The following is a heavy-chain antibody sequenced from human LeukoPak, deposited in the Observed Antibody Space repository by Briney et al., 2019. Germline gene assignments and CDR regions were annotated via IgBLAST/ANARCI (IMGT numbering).Heavy chain of an antibody. J-gene: IGHJ4*02. CDR3: ARSPGQWLVDY. D-gene: IGHD6-19*01. CDR1: GGTFSSYA. V-gene: IGHV1-69*05. CDR2: IIPIFGTA. Sequence: SVKVSCKASGGTFSSYAISWVRQASGQGLEWMGGIIPIFGTANYAQKFQGRVTMTRDTSTSTVYMELSSLRSEDTAVYYCARSPGQWLVDYWGQGTLVTVSS.